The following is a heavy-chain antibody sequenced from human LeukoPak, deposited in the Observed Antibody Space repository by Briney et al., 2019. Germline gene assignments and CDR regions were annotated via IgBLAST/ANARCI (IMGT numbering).Heavy chain of an antibody. J-gene: IGHJ4*02. Sequence: PSGTLSLTCTVSGDSINNKNYYWGWIRQPPGKGLEWIGNIYYNGRTYYSPSLKSRGTISVDTSKNQFSLKLSSVTAADTAVYYCARDGYCSSTSCYANPNYGDYEGYWDQGTLVTVSS. CDR3: ARDGYCSSTSCYANPNYGDYEGY. D-gene: IGHD2-2*03. CDR2: IYYNGRT. CDR1: GDSINNKNYY. V-gene: IGHV4-39*07.